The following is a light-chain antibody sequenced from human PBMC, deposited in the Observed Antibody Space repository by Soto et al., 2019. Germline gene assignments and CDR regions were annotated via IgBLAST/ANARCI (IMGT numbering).Light chain of an antibody. J-gene: IGLJ3*02. CDR3: AAWDASLSAWV. CDR2: SNN. CDR1: SSNLGNNY. Sequence: QPVLTQPPSASGTPGQRVTISCSGSSSNLGNNYVYWYQHVPGTAPKLLIYSNNQRPSGVPDRVSGSKSGTSASLAISGLRSDDEADYYCAAWDASLSAWVFGGGTKLTVL. V-gene: IGLV1-47*02.